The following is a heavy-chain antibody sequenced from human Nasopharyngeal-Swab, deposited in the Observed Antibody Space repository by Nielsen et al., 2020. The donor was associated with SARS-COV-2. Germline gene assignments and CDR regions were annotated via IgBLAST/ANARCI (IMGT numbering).Heavy chain of an antibody. CDR3: ARDGVDYGDY. D-gene: IGHD3-16*01. CDR2: IWYDGSNK. Sequence: GESLKISCAASGFTFSSYGMHWVRQAPGKGLEWVAVIWYDGSNKYYADSVKGRFTISRDNSKNTLYLQMDSLRAEDTAVYYCARDGVDYGDYWGQGTLVTVSS. J-gene: IGHJ4*02. V-gene: IGHV3-33*01. CDR1: GFTFSSYG.